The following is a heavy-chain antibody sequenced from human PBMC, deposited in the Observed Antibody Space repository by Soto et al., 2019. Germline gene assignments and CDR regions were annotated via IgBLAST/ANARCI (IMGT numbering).Heavy chain of an antibody. CDR1: GFLVTGCF. V-gene: IGHV3-66*01. Sequence: ESVGGLVQPGGSLRLSCAASGFLVTGCFMAWVRQAPGKGLEWVSGISDGGATFYADSVKGRFTISRDISKNTMYLQMNILRADDTAVYYCARDDSGGAYEFWHGGQGALVIVSS. J-gene: IGHJ4*02. CDR3: ARDDSGGAYEFWH. D-gene: IGHD3-3*01. CDR2: ISDGGAT.